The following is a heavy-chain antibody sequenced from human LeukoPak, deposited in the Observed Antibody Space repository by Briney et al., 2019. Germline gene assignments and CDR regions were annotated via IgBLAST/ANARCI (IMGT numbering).Heavy chain of an antibody. D-gene: IGHD1-26*01. CDR1: GFTFIRNW. V-gene: IGHV3-74*01. CDR2: INSDGSGT. Sequence: PGGSLRLSCAASGFTFIRNWMHWVRQAPGKGLVWVSRINSDGSGTSHADSVKGRFTTSRDNAKNTLYLQMNSLRAENTAVYYCSRGVGATDNWGQGTLVTVSS. CDR3: SRGVGATDN. J-gene: IGHJ4*02.